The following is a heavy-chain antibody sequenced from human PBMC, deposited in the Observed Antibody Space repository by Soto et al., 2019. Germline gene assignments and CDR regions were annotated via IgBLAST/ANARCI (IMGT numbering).Heavy chain of an antibody. D-gene: IGHD6-6*01. Sequence: GESLKISCKGSGYSFTTYWISWVRQMPGKGLEWMGRIDPSDSYTNYSPSFQGHVTISADKSISTAYLQWSSLKASDTAMYYCARSGSSSPPYYYGMDVWGQGTTVTVSS. CDR3: ARSGSSSPPYYYGMDV. V-gene: IGHV5-10-1*01. J-gene: IGHJ6*02. CDR2: IDPSDSYT. CDR1: GYSFTTYW.